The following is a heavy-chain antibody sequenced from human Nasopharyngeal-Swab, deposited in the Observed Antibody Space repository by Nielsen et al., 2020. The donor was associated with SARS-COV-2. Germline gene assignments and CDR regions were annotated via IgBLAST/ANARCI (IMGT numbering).Heavy chain of an antibody. CDR2: TNPILGIA. D-gene: IGHD2-21*01. CDR1: GGTFNSYA. J-gene: IGHJ6*02. CDR3: ARIHFVVGRGYFYGMDV. Sequence: SVKVSCKASGGTFNSYAISWVRQAPVQGLEWVGRTNPILGIADYAEKFEGRVSITADKSTTKAHMELGSLRPEDTALYYCARIHFVVGRGYFYGMDVWGQGTTVTVSS. V-gene: IGHV1-69*04.